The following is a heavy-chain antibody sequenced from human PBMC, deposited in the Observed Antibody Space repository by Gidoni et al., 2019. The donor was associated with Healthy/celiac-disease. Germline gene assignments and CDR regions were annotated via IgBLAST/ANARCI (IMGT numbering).Heavy chain of an antibody. CDR3: AQAVKQRAGY. V-gene: IGHV3-23*04. D-gene: IGHD6-25*01. J-gene: IGHJ4*02. CDR2: IGGSGAST. Sequence: EVQLVESGGGLVQPGGSLRRSWAAAGFTFSSYAMSWVRQAPGKGLEWVSAIGGSGASTYYAYSVKGRFTISRDNSKNSLSLQMNSLSAEDTAVFYCAQAVKQRAGYWGQGTLVTVSS. CDR1: GFTFSSYA.